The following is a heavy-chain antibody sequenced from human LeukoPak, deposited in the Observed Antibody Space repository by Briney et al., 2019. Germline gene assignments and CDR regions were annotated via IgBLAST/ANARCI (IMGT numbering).Heavy chain of an antibody. Sequence: GGSLRLSFAASGFTLSSYTMNWVRQAPGKGLEWISYISSGGSTIYYADSVKGRFTISRDNAKNSLYLQMNSLRAEDTALYYCVRKIDFWGQGTLVTVSS. J-gene: IGHJ4*02. CDR1: GFTLSSYT. CDR3: VRKIDF. V-gene: IGHV3-48*03. CDR2: ISSGGSTI.